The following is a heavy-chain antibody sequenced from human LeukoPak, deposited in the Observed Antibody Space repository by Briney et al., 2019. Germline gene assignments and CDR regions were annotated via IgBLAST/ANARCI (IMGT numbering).Heavy chain of an antibody. Sequence: SETLSLTCSVSAYSIRSGDSWGWIRQSPGMGLEWIGNIYYSGSTYYNPSLKSRVTISVDTSKNQFSLKLTSVTAADTAVYYCARAGYYYDSKRKFDPWGQGTLVTVSS. V-gene: IGHV4-38-2*02. D-gene: IGHD3-22*01. CDR2: IYYSGST. CDR1: AYSIRSGDS. CDR3: ARAGYYYDSKRKFDP. J-gene: IGHJ5*02.